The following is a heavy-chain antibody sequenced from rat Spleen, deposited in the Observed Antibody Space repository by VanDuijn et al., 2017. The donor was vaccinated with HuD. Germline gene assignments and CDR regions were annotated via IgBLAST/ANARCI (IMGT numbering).Heavy chain of an antibody. J-gene: IGHJ2*01. CDR1: ELTFNNYW. V-gene: IGHV5-31*01. CDR2: ISYDGSST. D-gene: IGHD4-4*01. CDR3: AVSGFGY. Sequence: EVQLMESGGGPVQPGRSLTLSCVASELTFNNYWMTWIRQAPGKGLEWVASISYDGSSTYYRDSVKGRFTISRDNAKSTLYLQMDSLRSEDTATYYWAVSGFGYWGQGVMVTVSS.